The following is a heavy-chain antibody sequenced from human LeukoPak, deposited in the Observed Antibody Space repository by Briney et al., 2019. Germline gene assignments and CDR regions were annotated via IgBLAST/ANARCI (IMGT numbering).Heavy chain of an antibody. V-gene: IGHV3-74*01. CDR1: GFTFSFYW. CDR2: INNAGSST. Sequence: GGSLTLSCASSGFTFSFYWMHWVRQAPGKGLVWVSRINNAGSSTRYAGSVKGRFTISRDNAKNTLYLQMNNLRAEDTAVYYCARDNEFCTGGTCRLDYWGQGALVTVSS. J-gene: IGHJ4*02. CDR3: ARDNEFCTGGTCRLDY. D-gene: IGHD2-15*01.